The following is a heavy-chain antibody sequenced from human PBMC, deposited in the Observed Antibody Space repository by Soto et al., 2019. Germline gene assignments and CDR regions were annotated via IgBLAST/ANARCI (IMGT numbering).Heavy chain of an antibody. D-gene: IGHD1-7*01. J-gene: IGHJ4*02. Sequence: QVQLQQWGAGLLKPSETLSLTCAVYGGSFSGYYWSWIRQPPGKGLEWIGEINHSGSTNYNPSLKSRVTISVDTSKNQFSLKLSSVTAADTAVYYCARGRSPWNYMSTLDYWGQGTLVTVSS. V-gene: IGHV4-34*01. CDR2: INHSGST. CDR3: ARGRSPWNYMSTLDY. CDR1: GGSFSGYY.